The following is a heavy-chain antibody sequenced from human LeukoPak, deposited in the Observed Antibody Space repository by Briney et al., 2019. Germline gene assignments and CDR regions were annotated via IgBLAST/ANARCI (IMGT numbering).Heavy chain of an antibody. CDR3: ALTYYYDSSGYFDY. D-gene: IGHD3-22*01. V-gene: IGHV2-5*02. J-gene: IGHJ4*02. CDR1: GFSLSTSGVG. CDR2: IYWDDDK. Sequence: SGPTLVKPTQTLTLICTFSGFSLSTSGVGVGWIRQPPGKALEWLALIYWDDDKRYSPSLKSRLTITKDTSKNQVVLTMTNMDPVDTATYYCALTYYYDSSGYFDYWGQGTLVTVSS.